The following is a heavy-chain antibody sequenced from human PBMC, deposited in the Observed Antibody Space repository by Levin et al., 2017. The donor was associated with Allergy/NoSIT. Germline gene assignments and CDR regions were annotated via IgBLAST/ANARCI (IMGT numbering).Heavy chain of an antibody. V-gene: IGHV3-30*04. CDR1: GFTFSSYA. Sequence: GESLKISCAASGFTFSSYAMHWVRQAPGKGLEWVAVISYDGSNKYYADSVKGRFTISRDNSKNTLYLQMNSLRAEDTAVYYCARGIAARPREYYYYGMDVWGQGTTVTVSS. J-gene: IGHJ6*02. D-gene: IGHD6-6*01. CDR3: ARGIAARPREYYYYGMDV. CDR2: ISYDGSNK.